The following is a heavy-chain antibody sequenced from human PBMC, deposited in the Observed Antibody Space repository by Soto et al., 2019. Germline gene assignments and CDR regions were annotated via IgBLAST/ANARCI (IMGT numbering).Heavy chain of an antibody. J-gene: IGHJ4*02. CDR1: GYTFTSYY. CDR2: INPSGGST. V-gene: IGHV1-46*01. CDR3: AREDIVVVPAARLGTYYFDY. Sequence: ASVKVSCKASGYTFTSYYMHWVRQAPGQGLEWMGIINPSGGSTSYAQKFQGRVTMTRDTSTSTVYMELSSLRSEDTAVYYCAREDIVVVPAARLGTYYFDYWGRGTLVTVSS. D-gene: IGHD2-2*01.